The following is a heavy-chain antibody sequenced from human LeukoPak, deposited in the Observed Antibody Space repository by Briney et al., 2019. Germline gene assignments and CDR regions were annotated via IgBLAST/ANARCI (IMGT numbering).Heavy chain of an antibody. V-gene: IGHV4-39*01. CDR3: ARRYSGYDYLNWFDP. CDR2: IYYSGST. J-gene: IGHJ5*02. Sequence: SETLSLTCTVSGGSISSSSYYWGWIRQPPGKGLEWIGSIYYSGSTYYNPSLKSRVTISVDTSKNQFSLKLSSVTAADTAVYYCARRYSGYDYLNWFDPWGQGTLVTVSS. CDR1: GGSISSSSYY. D-gene: IGHD5-12*01.